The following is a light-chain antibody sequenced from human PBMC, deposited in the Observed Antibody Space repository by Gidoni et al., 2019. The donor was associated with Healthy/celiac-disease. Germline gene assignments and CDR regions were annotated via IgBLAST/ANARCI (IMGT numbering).Light chain of an antibody. Sequence: DIQMTQSPSSQSASVGDRVTITCQASQSISSYLNWCQQKPGKAHKLLIYAASSLQSEVPSRFSDSGSGTDFTLTVSSLQPRDFATYYCQQGYSTPSTFXQXTRLKI. V-gene: IGKV1-39*01. CDR2: AAS. CDR3: QQGYSTPST. J-gene: IGKJ5*01. CDR1: QSISSY.